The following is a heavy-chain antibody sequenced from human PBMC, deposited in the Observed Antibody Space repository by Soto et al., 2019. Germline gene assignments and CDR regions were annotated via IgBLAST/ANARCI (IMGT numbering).Heavy chain of an antibody. CDR2: IRGTGGET. Sequence: EVELLESGGGIVQPGGSLRVSCVASGFTFRNFVMSWVRQAPGKGLEWVSAIRGTGGETFYADSVKGRFTISRDNSKNTLYLQMHSLRDEDTALYVCAQDRGWGVVSPSHDYWGQGTLVTVSS. D-gene: IGHD2-21*01. J-gene: IGHJ4*02. CDR3: AQDRGWGVVSPSHDY. V-gene: IGHV3-23*01. CDR1: GFTFRNFV.